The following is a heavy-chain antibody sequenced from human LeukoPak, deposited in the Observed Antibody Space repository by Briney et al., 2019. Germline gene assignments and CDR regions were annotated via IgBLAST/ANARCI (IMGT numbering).Heavy chain of an antibody. V-gene: IGHV3-30*02. CDR2: IRYDGSNK. CDR3: AKGDQWELPFDY. Sequence: GGSLRLSCAASGFTFSSYGMHWVRQAPGKELEWVAFIRYDGSNKYYADSVKGRFTISRDNSKNTLYLQMNSLRAEDTAVYYCAKGDQWELPFDYWGQGTLVTVSS. D-gene: IGHD1-26*01. J-gene: IGHJ4*02. CDR1: GFTFSSYG.